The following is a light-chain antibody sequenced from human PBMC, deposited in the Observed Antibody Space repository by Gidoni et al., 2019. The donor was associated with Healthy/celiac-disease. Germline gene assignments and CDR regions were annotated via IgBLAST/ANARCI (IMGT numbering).Light chain of an antibody. Sequence: EIVMTQSPATLSVSPGERATLSCRASQSVSSNLAWYQQKPGQAPRLLIYGASTRATGIPARFSGSGSGTEFTLTISSLQSEDFAVYYCKQGRLTFGGGTKVEIK. CDR1: QSVSSN. J-gene: IGKJ4*01. CDR3: KQGRLT. V-gene: IGKV3-15*01. CDR2: GAS.